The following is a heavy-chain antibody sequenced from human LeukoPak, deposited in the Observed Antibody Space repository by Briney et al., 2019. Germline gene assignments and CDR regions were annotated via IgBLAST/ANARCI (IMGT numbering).Heavy chain of an antibody. CDR3: ARDPGITMVRVRGDY. V-gene: IGHV3-21*01. Sequence: GGSLRLSCAASGFTFSTYTMNWVRQAPGKGLEWVSSIPDSGRYSHHADSVKGRFTISRDNAKNSLYLQMNSLRAEDTAVYYCARDPGITMVRVRGDYWGQGTLVTVSS. CDR2: IPDSGRYS. CDR1: GFTFSTYT. D-gene: IGHD3-10*01. J-gene: IGHJ4*02.